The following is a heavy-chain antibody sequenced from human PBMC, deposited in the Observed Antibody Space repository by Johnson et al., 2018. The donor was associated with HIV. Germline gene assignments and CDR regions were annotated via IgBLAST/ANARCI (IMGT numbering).Heavy chain of an antibody. CDR1: GFTFSSYD. D-gene: IGHD6-19*01. CDR3: ARGGYSSGWIYVFDI. Sequence: MLLVESGGGLIQPGGSLRLSCAASGFTFSSYDMHWVRQATGKGLEWVSAIGTAGDTYYPGSVKGRFSISRENGKNSLHLQMNSLRAEETDGYYCARGGYSSGWIYVFDIWGQGTMVTVSS. CDR2: IGTAGDT. J-gene: IGHJ3*02. V-gene: IGHV3-13*01.